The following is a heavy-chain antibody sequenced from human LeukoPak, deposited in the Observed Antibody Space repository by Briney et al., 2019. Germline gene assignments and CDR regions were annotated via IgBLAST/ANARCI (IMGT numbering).Heavy chain of an antibody. V-gene: IGHV3-23*01. Sequence: GGSLRLSCAGSGYSFTNYAMSWVRQAPGKGLEWVSVISGSGRGTNYADSVKGRFTISRDNSRNTLYLQMNSLRADDAAVYYCAKGPRGAEVPAAVQTFVGYFDYWGRGTLVTVSS. CDR1: GYSFTNYA. J-gene: IGHJ4*02. D-gene: IGHD2-2*02. CDR2: ISGSGRGT. CDR3: AKGPRGAEVPAAVQTFVGYFDY.